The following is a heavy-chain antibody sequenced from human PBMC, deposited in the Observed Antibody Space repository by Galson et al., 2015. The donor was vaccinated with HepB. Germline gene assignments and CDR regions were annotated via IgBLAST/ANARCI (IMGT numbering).Heavy chain of an antibody. CDR1: GFTFSDHY. CDR3: AKGWSAVFYDMDV. V-gene: IGHV3-11*05. D-gene: IGHD2-8*01. J-gene: IGHJ6*02. Sequence: SLRLSCAASGFTFSDHYMSWIRQAPGKGLEWVSYIDETTTFINYADSVKGRFTISRDNAKSSLYLQMNGLRAEDTAVYYCAKGWSAVFYDMDVWGQGTTVIVSS. CDR2: IDETTTFI.